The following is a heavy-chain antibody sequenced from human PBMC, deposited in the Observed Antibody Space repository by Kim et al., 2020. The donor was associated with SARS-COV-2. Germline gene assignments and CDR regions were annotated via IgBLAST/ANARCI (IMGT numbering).Heavy chain of an antibody. Sequence: ASVKVSCKASGYTFSDFYIHWVRQAPGQGLEWMGRINPNSGGTNYTQNFQGRVTMTRDTSISTAYMEVSRLRSDDTAVFFCARDAVRQATSLRYFYGMDVWGQGTTVTVPS. J-gene: IGHJ6*02. CDR1: GYTFSDFY. CDR2: INPNSGGT. D-gene: IGHD6-19*01. V-gene: IGHV1-2*06. CDR3: ARDAVRQATSLRYFYGMDV.